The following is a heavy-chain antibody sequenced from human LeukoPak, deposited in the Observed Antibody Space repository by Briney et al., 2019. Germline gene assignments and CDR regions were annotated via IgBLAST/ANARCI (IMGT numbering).Heavy chain of an antibody. CDR3: ARGRARYYGSGSYYYYGMDV. CDR1: GYTFTGYY. J-gene: IGHJ6*02. V-gene: IGHV1-2*04. D-gene: IGHD3-10*01. Sequence: GASVKVSCKASGYTFTGYYMHWVRQAPGQGLEWMGWINPNSGGTNYAQKFQGWVTMTRDTSTSTAYMELSRLRSDDTAVYYCARGRARYYGSGSYYYYGMDVWGQGTTVTVSS. CDR2: INPNSGGT.